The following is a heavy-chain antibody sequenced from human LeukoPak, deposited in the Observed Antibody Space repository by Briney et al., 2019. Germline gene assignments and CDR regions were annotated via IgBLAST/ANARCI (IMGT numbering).Heavy chain of an antibody. D-gene: IGHD1-26*01. CDR3: ARLSGSSPGVDY. CDR1: GGSISSYY. CDR2: IYYSGST. Sequence: NTSETLSLTCTVSGGSISSYYWSWIRQPPGKGLEWIGYIYYSGSTNYNPSLKSRVTISVDTSKNQFSLKLSSVTAADTAVYYCARLSGSSPGVDYWGQGTLVTVSS. V-gene: IGHV4-59*01. J-gene: IGHJ4*02.